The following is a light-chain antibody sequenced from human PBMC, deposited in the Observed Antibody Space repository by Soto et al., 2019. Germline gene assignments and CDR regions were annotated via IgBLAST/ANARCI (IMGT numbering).Light chain of an antibody. CDR3: QQYGSSSWT. CDR2: GAS. Sequence: EIVLTQSPGTLSLSPGERATLSCRASQSVSSSYLAWYQQKPGQAPRLLIYGASSRATGIPDRFSGSGSGTDFPLTISRLEPEDFAVYYCQQYGSSSWTFGQGNKWIS. V-gene: IGKV3-20*01. J-gene: IGKJ1*01. CDR1: QSVSSSY.